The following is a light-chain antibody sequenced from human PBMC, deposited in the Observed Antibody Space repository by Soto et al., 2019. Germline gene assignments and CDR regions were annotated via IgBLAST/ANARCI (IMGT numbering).Light chain of an antibody. CDR1: QGISNY. CDR3: QKYDSAPLFT. J-gene: IGKJ3*01. Sequence: DIQMTQSPSSLSASVGDRVTITCRASQGISNYVAWYQQRPGKAPKLLIYAASTLQSGLPSRFSGSESGTDFTLTISGLQPEDVATYYCQKYDSAPLFTFGPGTKVEIK. CDR2: AAS. V-gene: IGKV1-27*01.